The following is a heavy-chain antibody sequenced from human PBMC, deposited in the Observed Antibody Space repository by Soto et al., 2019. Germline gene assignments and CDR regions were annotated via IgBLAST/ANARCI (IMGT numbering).Heavy chain of an antibody. Sequence: PSETLSLTCTVSGGSIGSYYWSWIRQPPGKGLEWIGYIYYSGSTYYNPSLKSRVTISVDTSKNQFSLKLSSVTAADTAVYYCARGGQDEYSYGYLSYFDYWGQGTLVNVSS. CDR2: IYYSGST. CDR1: GGSIGSYY. J-gene: IGHJ4*02. CDR3: ARGGQDEYSYGYLSYFDY. D-gene: IGHD5-18*01. V-gene: IGHV4-59*08.